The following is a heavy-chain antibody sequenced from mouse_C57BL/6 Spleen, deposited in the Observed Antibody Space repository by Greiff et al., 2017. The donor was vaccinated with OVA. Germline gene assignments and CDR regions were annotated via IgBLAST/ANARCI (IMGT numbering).Heavy chain of an antibody. V-gene: IGHV3-5*01. CDR1: GISITTGNYR. J-gene: IGHJ1*03. CDR3: ARDDGYYRYFDV. Sequence: DVKLVESGPGLVKPSQTVFLTCTVTGISITTGNYRWSWIRQFPGHKLEWIGYIYYSGTITYNPSLTSRTTITRDTHKNQFFLEMNSLTAEDTATYYCARDDGYYRYFDVWGTGTTVTVSS. D-gene: IGHD2-3*01. CDR2: IYYSGTI.